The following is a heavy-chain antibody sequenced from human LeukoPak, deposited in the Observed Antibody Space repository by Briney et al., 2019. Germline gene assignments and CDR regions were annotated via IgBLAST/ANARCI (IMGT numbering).Heavy chain of an antibody. CDR1: GGTFSSYA. CDR3: ATRGDSSGLDY. CDR2: IIPIFGTA. J-gene: IGHJ4*02. D-gene: IGHD3-22*01. V-gene: IGHV1-69*05. Sequence: ASVKVSCKASGGTFSSYAISWVRQAPGQGLEWMGRIIPIFGTASYAQKFQGRVTITTDESTSTAYMELSSLRSEDTAVYYCATRGDSSGLDYWGQGTLVTVSS.